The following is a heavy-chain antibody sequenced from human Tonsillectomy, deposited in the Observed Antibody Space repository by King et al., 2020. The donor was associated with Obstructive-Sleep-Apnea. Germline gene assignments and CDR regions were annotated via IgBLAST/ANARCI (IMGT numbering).Heavy chain of an antibody. V-gene: IGHV3-48*04. CDR1: GFTFSSYR. Sequence: VQLVESGGGLVQPGGSLRLSCAASGFTFSSYRMNWVRQAPGKGLEWVAYIISGSSTIYYADSVKGRFTISRDNAKNSLYLQMNSLRAEDTAVYYCAVTAMVLYYYYGMDVWGQGTTVTVSS. D-gene: IGHD5-18*01. CDR2: IISGSSTI. CDR3: AVTAMVLYYYYGMDV. J-gene: IGHJ6*02.